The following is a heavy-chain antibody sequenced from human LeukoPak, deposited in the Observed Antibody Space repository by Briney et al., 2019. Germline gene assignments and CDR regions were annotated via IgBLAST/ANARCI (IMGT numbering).Heavy chain of an antibody. CDR3: AKGVGKGATPIDY. J-gene: IGHJ4*02. CDR1: GFTFSSYG. CDR2: IRYDGSNK. D-gene: IGHD1-26*01. V-gene: IGHV3-30*02. Sequence: QSGGSLRLSCAASGFTFSSYGMHWVRQAPGKGLEWVAFIRYDGSNKYYADSVKGRFTISRDNSKNTLYLQMNSLRAEDTAVYYCAKGVGKGATPIDYWGQGTLVTVSS.